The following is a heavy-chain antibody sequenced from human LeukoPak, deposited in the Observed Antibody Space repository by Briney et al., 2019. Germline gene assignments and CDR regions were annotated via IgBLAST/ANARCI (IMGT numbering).Heavy chain of an antibody. CDR2: IYGADST. D-gene: IGHD2-21*02. CDR1: GFTVSSNY. CDR3: AKDCGGDCYSYYYYYGMDV. J-gene: IGHJ6*02. Sequence: GGSLRLSCAASGFTVSSNYMSWVRQAPGKGLEWVSIIYGADSTYYADSVKGRFTISRDNSKNTLYLQMNSLRAEDTAVYYCAKDCGGDCYSYYYYYGMDVWGQGTTVTVSS. V-gene: IGHV3-66*01.